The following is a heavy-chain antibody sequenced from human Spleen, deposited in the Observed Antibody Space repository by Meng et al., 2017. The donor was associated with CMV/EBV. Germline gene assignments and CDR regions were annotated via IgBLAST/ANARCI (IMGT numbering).Heavy chain of an antibody. V-gene: IGHV4-4*07. D-gene: IGHD2-15*01. Sequence: QGARGGAGAGLGKPSETLSLTCTVSGGSISSYYWSWIRQPAGKGLEWIGRIYTSGSTNYNPSLKSRVTISVDTSKNQFSLKLSSVTAADTAVYYCARDRERYCSGGSCYSLDYWGQGTLVTVSS. CDR2: IYTSGST. CDR3: ARDRERYCSGGSCYSLDY. J-gene: IGHJ4*02. CDR1: GGSISSYY.